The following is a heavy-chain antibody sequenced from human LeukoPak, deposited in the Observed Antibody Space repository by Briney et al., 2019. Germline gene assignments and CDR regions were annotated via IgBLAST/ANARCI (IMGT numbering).Heavy chain of an antibody. V-gene: IGHV4-59*01. Sequence: SETLSLTCTVSGGSISSYYWSWIRQPPGKGLEWIGYIYYSGSTNYNPSLKSRVTISVDTSKNQFSLKLSSVTAADTAVYYCARSPGHNWFDPWGREPWSPSPQ. CDR1: GGSISSYY. J-gene: IGHJ5*02. CDR3: ARSPGHNWFDP. CDR2: IYYSGST.